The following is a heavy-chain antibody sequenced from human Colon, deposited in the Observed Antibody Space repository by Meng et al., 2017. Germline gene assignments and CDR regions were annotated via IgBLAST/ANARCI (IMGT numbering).Heavy chain of an antibody. V-gene: IGHV4-39*01. CDR3: ARGEWLLFGEHYFDS. Sequence: QLQLQESGPGLVKPSETLSLTCTVSGGSISSSSYYWGWIRQPPGKGLEWIGSIYYSGLPSSPPSLPRLVPISVDTSKNQFSLRLSSVTAADTAVYYCARGEWLLFGEHYFDSWGQGTLFPFSS. D-gene: IGHD3-10*01. CDR1: GGSISSSSYY. J-gene: IGHJ4*02. CDR2: IYYSGLP.